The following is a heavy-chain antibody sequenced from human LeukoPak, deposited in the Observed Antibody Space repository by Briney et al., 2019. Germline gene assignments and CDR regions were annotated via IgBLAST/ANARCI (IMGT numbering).Heavy chain of an antibody. V-gene: IGHV4-39*07. J-gene: IGHJ6*03. CDR1: GGSISSSSYY. CDR3: AREVVLVRRTYSHYYYMDV. Sequence: SETLSLTCTVSGGSISSSSYYWGWIRQPPGKGLEWIGSIYYSGSTYYNPSLKSRVTISVDTSKNQFSLKLNSVTAADTAVYYCAREVVLVRRTYSHYYYMDVWGTGTTVTVSS. CDR2: IYYSGST. D-gene: IGHD3-22*01.